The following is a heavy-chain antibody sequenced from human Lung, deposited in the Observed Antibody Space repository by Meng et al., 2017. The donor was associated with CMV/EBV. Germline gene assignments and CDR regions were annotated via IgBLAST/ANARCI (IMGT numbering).Heavy chain of an antibody. Sequence: QVQLQQWGAGLLKTSETLSLTCAVHGGSFSGYYWSWIRQPPGKGLEWIGGISHSAYTNYNPSLKSRLTISVDTSKNQFSLKLISVTAADTALYYCARAPLYSSSWYGQNDWNWFDHWAQGTLVTVSS. CDR1: GGSFSGYY. CDR2: ISHSAYT. CDR3: ARAPLYSSSWYGQNDWNWFDH. V-gene: IGHV4-34*02. J-gene: IGHJ5*02. D-gene: IGHD6-13*01.